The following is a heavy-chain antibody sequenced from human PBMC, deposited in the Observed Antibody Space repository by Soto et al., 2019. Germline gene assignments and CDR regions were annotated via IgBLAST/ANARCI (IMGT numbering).Heavy chain of an antibody. V-gene: IGHV4-39*01. CDR3: ATSQKGYNWNYFDH. CDR2: VFYTGFT. CDR1: GGSISGSYYY. D-gene: IGHD1-20*01. Sequence: SETLSLTCAVSGGSISGSYYYWAWLRQSPGKGPEWIGGVFYTGFTSYNPSLESRVSVSVDTSKSQVSLKLSAVTAADTAVYYCATSQKGYNWNYFDHWGQGALVTVAS. J-gene: IGHJ4*02.